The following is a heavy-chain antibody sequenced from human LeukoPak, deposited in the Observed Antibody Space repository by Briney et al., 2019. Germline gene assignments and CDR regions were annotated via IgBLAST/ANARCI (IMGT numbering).Heavy chain of an antibody. CDR2: ISWNSGSI. D-gene: IGHD3-22*01. Sequence: PGGSLRLSCAASGFTFDDYAMHWVRQAPGKGLEWVSGISWNSGSIGYADSVKGRFTISRDNAKNSLYLQMNSLRAEDTALYYCAKSWGYDSSGYYFDYWGQGTLVTVSS. CDR1: GFTFDDYA. V-gene: IGHV3-9*01. J-gene: IGHJ4*02. CDR3: AKSWGYDSSGYYFDY.